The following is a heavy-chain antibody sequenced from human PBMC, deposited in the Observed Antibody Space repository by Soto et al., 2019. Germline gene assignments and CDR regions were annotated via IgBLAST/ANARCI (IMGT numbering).Heavy chain of an antibody. Sequence: RASVKVSCKASGYTFTNYYMHWVRQAPGQGLEWMGLINPGGGRTSYAQKIHGRVTMTRDTSTSTVYMELSSLKSEDTAVYYCARGLEVAYSQALLWGPGTLVTVS. J-gene: IGHJ4*02. V-gene: IGHV1-46*01. CDR3: ARGLEVAYSQALL. CDR2: INPGGGRT. D-gene: IGHD2-21*01. CDR1: GYTFTNYY.